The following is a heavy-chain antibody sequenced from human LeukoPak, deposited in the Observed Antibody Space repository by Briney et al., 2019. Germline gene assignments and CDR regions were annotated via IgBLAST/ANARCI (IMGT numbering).Heavy chain of an antibody. Sequence: SETLSLTCTVSGGSISNNFWSWIRQPPGKGLEWIGYVYYTGSANYNPSLKSRVTISVDTSKNQFSLNLNSVTAADAAVYYCARGGPFCSGGSCSDSWGQGTLVTVSS. J-gene: IGHJ4*02. CDR2: VYYTGSA. D-gene: IGHD2-15*01. CDR1: GGSISNNF. CDR3: ARGGPFCSGGSCSDS. V-gene: IGHV4-59*08.